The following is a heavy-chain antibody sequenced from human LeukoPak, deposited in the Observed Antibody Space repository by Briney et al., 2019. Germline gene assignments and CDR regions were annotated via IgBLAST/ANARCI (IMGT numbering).Heavy chain of an antibody. J-gene: IGHJ6*03. CDR3: ARDLSLGRIAAAGTHYYYMDV. V-gene: IGHV3-21*01. D-gene: IGHD6-13*01. CDR2: ISSSSSYI. Sequence: PGGSLRLSCAASGFTFSSYSMNWVRQAPGKGLEWVSSISSSSSYIYYADSVKGRFTISRDNAKNSLYLQMNSLRAEDTAVYYCARDLSLGRIAAAGTHYYYMDVWGKGTTVTISS. CDR1: GFTFSSYS.